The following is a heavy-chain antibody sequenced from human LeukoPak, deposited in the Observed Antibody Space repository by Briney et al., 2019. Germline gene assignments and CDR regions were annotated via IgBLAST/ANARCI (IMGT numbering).Heavy chain of an antibody. V-gene: IGHV1-46*01. D-gene: IGHD3-10*01. CDR1: GYTFTNYY. J-gene: IGHJ4*02. CDR3: ADHQFGELFGVPLDY. Sequence: ASVKVSCKASGYTFTNYYIHWVRQAPGQGLEWMGMINPSGGRTTYAKKFQGRVTMTRDTSTNTVYTELSSLRSDDTAVYYCADHQFGELFGVPLDYWGQGTLVTVSS. CDR2: INPSGGRT.